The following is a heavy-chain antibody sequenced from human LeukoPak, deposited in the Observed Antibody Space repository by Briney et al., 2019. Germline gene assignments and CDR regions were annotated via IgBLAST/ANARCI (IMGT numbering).Heavy chain of an antibody. V-gene: IGHV4-34*01. CDR2: INHSGST. Sequence: PSETLSLTCAVYGGSFSVYYSGWIRQPPGKGLGWIGGINHSGSTNYNPSLKSRVTIAVDTSKTQFSLKLSSVTAADTAVYYCARGPYCSGGSCSVAFDYWGQGTLVTVSS. D-gene: IGHD2-15*01. CDR3: ARGPYCSGGSCSVAFDY. CDR1: GGSFSVYY. J-gene: IGHJ4*02.